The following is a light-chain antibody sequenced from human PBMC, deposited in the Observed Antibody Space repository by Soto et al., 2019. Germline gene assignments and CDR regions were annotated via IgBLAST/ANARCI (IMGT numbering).Light chain of an antibody. CDR3: SSFARGDNPHVL. V-gene: IGLV2-8*01. J-gene: IGLJ2*01. CDR2: EVT. CDR1: SSDVAGSGY. Sequence: QSALTQPPSASGSPGQSVTISCTGTSSDVAGSGYVSWYQQHPGKAPKLIIYEVTKRPAGVPDRFSGSKSGNTASLTVSGLQADDESYYYCSSFARGDNPHVLFGGGTKLTVL.